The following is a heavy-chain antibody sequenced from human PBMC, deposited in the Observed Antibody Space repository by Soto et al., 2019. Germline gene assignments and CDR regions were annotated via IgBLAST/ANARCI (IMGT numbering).Heavy chain of an antibody. CDR1: GYTFTGYY. Sequence: ASVKVSCKASGYTFTGYYMHWVRQAPGQGLEWMGWINPNSGGTNYAQKFQGWVTMTRDTSISTAYMELSRLRSDDTAVYYCARDQCSSTSCYAGLGLIDYWGQGTLVTVSS. J-gene: IGHJ4*02. D-gene: IGHD2-2*01. CDR3: ARDQCSSTSCYAGLGLIDY. CDR2: INPNSGGT. V-gene: IGHV1-2*04.